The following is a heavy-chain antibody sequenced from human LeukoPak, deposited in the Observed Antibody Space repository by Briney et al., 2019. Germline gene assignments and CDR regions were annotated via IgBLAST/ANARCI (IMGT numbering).Heavy chain of an antibody. D-gene: IGHD6-6*01. Sequence: GGSLRLSCAASGFTFSSYSMNWVRQAPGKGLEWVSSISSSSSYIYYADSVKGRFTISRDNAKNSLYLRMNSLRAEDTAVYYCARVFSSSSVHYYGMDVWGQGTTVTVSS. V-gene: IGHV3-21*01. CDR3: ARVFSSSSVHYYGMDV. J-gene: IGHJ6*02. CDR2: ISSSSSYI. CDR1: GFTFSSYS.